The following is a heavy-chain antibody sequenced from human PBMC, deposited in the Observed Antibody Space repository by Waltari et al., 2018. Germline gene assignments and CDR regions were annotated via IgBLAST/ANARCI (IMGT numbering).Heavy chain of an antibody. CDR2: IKQDGSEK. CDR1: GFTFSIYC. D-gene: IGHD6-6*01. V-gene: IGHV3-7*01. Sequence: EVQLVESGGGLVQPGGSLRLSCAASGFTFSIYCMSWVRQAPGKGLEWVASIKQDGSEKIYVDSVKGRFTISRDNAENSLYLQMNSLRAEDTAVYYCARANGRSSTSGYFDYWGQGTLATVSS. CDR3: ARANGRSSTSGYFDY. J-gene: IGHJ4*02.